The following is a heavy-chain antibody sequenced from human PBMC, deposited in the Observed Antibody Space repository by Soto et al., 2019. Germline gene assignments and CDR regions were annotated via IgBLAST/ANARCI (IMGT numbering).Heavy chain of an antibody. D-gene: IGHD6-19*01. V-gene: IGHV1-2*02. CDR3: ARPPGYISDWYYFDL. CDR2: ISPKSGGT. Sequence: QVQLVQSGAEVKKPGASVKVSCEGSGYTFIDYYMHWVRQAPGQGFEWMGRISPKSGGTNYAQKFQGRVTMTWDTSRNTDYMELSSLMSEDTAVYYCARPPGYISDWYYFDLWGQGTLVTVSS. CDR1: GYTFIDYY. J-gene: IGHJ4*02.